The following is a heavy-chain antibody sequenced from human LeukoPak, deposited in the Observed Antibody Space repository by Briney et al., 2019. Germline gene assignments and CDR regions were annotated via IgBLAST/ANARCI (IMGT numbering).Heavy chain of an antibody. Sequence: SETLSLTCTVSGYSISSGYYWGWIRQPPGKGLEWIGSIYHSGSTYYNPSLKSRVTISVDRSQSQLSLKLNSVTAADTAVYYCARDRETGDDSFGIWGQGTMVIVSS. CDR1: GYSISSGYY. J-gene: IGHJ3*02. CDR3: ARDRETGDDSFGI. D-gene: IGHD2-8*02. V-gene: IGHV4-38-2*02. CDR2: IYHSGST.